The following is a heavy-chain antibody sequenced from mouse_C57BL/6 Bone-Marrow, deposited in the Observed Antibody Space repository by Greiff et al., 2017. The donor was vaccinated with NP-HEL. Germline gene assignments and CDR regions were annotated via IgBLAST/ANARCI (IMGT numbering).Heavy chain of an antibody. CDR3: ARLNYYGSGGAY. J-gene: IGHJ3*01. D-gene: IGHD1-1*01. V-gene: IGHV1-81*01. CDR2: IYPRSGNT. CDR1: GYTFTSYG. Sequence: QVQLKESGAELARPGASVKLSCKASGYTFTSYGISWVKQRTGQGLEWIGEIYPRSGNTYYNEKFKGKATLTADKSSSTAYMELRSLTSEDSAVYFCARLNYYGSGGAYWGQGTLVTVSA.